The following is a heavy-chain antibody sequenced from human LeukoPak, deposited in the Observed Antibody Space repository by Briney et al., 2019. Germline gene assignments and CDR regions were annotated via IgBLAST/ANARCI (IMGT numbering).Heavy chain of an antibody. D-gene: IGHD4-17*01. J-gene: IGHJ4*02. CDR2: IKQDGIEK. CDR1: GFTLSTFW. V-gene: IGHV3-7*01. Sequence: GPLRLSCAASGFTLSTFWMGWVRQTPGKGLEWVANIKQDGIEKYYVESVRGRFTISRDNAKNSLFLQMNSLRAEDTAVYYCARDRFYGDYAGVADYWGQGTLVTVSS. CDR3: ARDRFYGDYAGVADY.